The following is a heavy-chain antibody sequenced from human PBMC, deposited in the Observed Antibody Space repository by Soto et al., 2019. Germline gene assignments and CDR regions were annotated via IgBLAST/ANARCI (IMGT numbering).Heavy chain of an antibody. J-gene: IGHJ6*02. CDR1: GGSVSSGTYY. CDR3: AREFGGYCTATSCYQLDV. D-gene: IGHD2-2*01. Sequence: QVQLQESGPGLVKPSETLSLTCTVSGGSVSSGTYYWTWIRQPPGKGLEWIGYIYYSGTTNYYPSLQSRVTISADTSKNQFSLKLNSVSAADTAVYYCAREFGGYCTATSCYQLDVWGQGTTVTVSS. CDR2: IYYSGTT. V-gene: IGHV4-61*01.